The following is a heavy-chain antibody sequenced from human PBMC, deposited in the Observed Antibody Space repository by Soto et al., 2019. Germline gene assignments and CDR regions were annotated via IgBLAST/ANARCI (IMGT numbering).Heavy chain of an antibody. V-gene: IGHV3-23*01. CDR1: GFTFSSYA. CDR3: ARRGSGSYYDY. CDR2: ISGSGDST. Sequence: EVQLLESGGGLVQPGGSLRLSCAASGFTFSSYAMRWVRQAPVKGLEWVSAISGSGDSTYYAVSVKGRFTISRDNSKNTLYLQMNSLIAEDTAVYYCARRGSGSYYDYWGQGTLVTVSS. J-gene: IGHJ4*02. D-gene: IGHD1-26*01.